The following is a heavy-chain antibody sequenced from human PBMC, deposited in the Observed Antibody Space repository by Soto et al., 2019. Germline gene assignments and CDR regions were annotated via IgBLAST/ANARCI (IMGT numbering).Heavy chain of an antibody. D-gene: IGHD3-16*01. J-gene: IGHJ4*02. CDR2: NSGSGGST. V-gene: IGHV3-23*01. CDR1: GFTFSSYP. Sequence: EVQLLESGGGLVQPGGSLRLSCAASGFTFSSYPMSWVRQAPGKGLEWVSANSGSGGSTYYAESVKGRFTISRDNSNNTLYLQMNSLRAEDTAVYYCAKVGGYDYIWGSYIDYWGQGTLVTVSS. CDR3: AKVGGYDYIWGSYIDY.